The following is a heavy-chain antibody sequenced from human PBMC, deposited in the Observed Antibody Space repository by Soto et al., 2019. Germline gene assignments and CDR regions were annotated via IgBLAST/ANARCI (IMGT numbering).Heavy chain of an antibody. CDR2: IDPRDSYT. CDR1: GSRFSRRW. D-gene: IGHD3-9*01. V-gene: IGHV5-10-1*01. CDR3: AGHGGGRIAITGYNGMDV. Sequence: PGQPQNTSYQGSGSRFSRRWNSSVRQMPGKDLEWMGRIDPRDSYTSYSPSFQGHVTISVDKSINTVYLRWSSLKASDSAKYYCAGHGGGRIAITGYNGMDVWGQGTTVTVSS. J-gene: IGHJ6*02.